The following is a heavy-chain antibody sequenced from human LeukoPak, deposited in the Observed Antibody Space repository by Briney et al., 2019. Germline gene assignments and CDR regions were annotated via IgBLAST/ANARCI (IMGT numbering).Heavy chain of an antibody. J-gene: IGHJ4*02. D-gene: IGHD3/OR15-3a*01. CDR1: VFIFSNYA. V-gene: IGHV3-64*01. CDR3: ARDRYDFWSGYQY. Sequence: GGSLRLSCAASVFIFSNYAMHWVRQAPGKGLEYVSAISSNGGSTYYAKSVKGRFTVSRDDSKKTLYLQMGGLRLEDMAVYYCARDRYDFWSGYQYWGQGTLVTVSS. CDR2: ISSNGGST.